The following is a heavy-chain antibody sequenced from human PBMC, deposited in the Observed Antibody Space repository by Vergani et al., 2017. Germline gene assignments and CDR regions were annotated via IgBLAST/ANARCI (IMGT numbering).Heavy chain of an antibody. Sequence: QVQLQESGPGLVKPSETLSLTCTVSGGSISSYYWSWIRQPPGKGLGWIGYIYYSGSTNYNPSLKSRVTISVDTSKNQFSLKLSSVTAADTAVYYCARGRGMVGATTGGRDVWG. CDR2: IYYSGST. J-gene: IGHJ6*02. V-gene: IGHV4-59*01. CDR1: GGSISSYY. CDR3: ARGRGMVGATTGGRDV. D-gene: IGHD1-26*01.